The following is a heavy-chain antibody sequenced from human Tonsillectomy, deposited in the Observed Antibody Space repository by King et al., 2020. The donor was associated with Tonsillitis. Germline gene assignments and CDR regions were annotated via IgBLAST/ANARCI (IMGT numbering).Heavy chain of an antibody. CDR3: AKFSFGVRYGGWFDP. CDR1: GFTFDDYA. Sequence: VQLVESGGGLVQPGRALRLSCAASGFTFDDYAMHWVRQAPGKGLEWVSGISWNSGSIGYADSVKGRFTISRDNAKNSLYLQMNSLRAEDTALYYCAKFSFGVRYGGWFDPWGQGTLVTVSS. CDR2: ISWNSGSI. J-gene: IGHJ5*02. V-gene: IGHV3-9*01. D-gene: IGHD3-16*01.